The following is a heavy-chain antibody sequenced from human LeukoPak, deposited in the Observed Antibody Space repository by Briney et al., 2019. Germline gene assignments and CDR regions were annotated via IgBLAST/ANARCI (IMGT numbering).Heavy chain of an antibody. J-gene: IGHJ5*02. V-gene: IGHV1-69*06. CDR1: GGTFSSYA. CDR3: ARHLNYYGSGSPVNWFDP. CDR2: IIPIFGTA. Sequence: SVKVSCKASGGTFSSYAISWVRQAPGQGLEWMGGIIPIFGTANYAQKFQGGVTITADKSTSTAYMELSSLRSEDTAVYHCARHLNYYGSGSPVNWFDPWGQGTLVTVSS. D-gene: IGHD3-10*01.